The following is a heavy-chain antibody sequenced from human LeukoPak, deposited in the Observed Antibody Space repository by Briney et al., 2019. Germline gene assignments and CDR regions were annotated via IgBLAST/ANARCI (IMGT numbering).Heavy chain of an antibody. V-gene: IGHV4-39*07. J-gene: IGHJ6*03. D-gene: IGHD6-6*01. Sequence: SETLSLTCTVSGGSISSSSYYWGWIRQPPGKGLEWIGSIYYSGSTYYNPSLKSRVTISVDTSKNQFSLKLSSVTAADTAVYYCARAHLSSASTDYMTVWGKGTTVTVSS. CDR2: IYYSGST. CDR1: GGSISSSSYY. CDR3: ARAHLSSASTDYMTV.